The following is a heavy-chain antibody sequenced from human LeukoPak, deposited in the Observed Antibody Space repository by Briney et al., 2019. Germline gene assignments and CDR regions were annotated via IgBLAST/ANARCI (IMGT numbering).Heavy chain of an antibody. CDR1: GFTFSSYA. V-gene: IGHV3-23*01. D-gene: IGHD2-2*01. Sequence: SGRSLRLSCAASGFTFSSYAMSWVRQAPGKGLEWVSAISGSGGRPSYADSVKGRFTLSRAHSKTTRYLQMNSLGADDTAVDYCAKLGGYCSSTNCYVCKFYYFDYGGQGDLVTVS. CDR2: ISGSGGRP. J-gene: IGHJ4*02. CDR3: AKLGGYCSSTNCYVCKFYYFDY.